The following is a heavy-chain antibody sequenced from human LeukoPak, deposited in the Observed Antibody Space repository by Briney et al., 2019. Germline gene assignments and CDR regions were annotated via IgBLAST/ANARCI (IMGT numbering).Heavy chain of an antibody. CDR1: GFTFSSYA. Sequence: GGSLRLSCAASGFTFSSYAMSWVRQAPGKGLEWVSAISGSGGSTYYADSVKGRFTISIDNSKNTLYLQMNSLRAEDTAVYYCASVYYYDSSGYSSSDYWGQGTLVTVSS. V-gene: IGHV3-23*01. CDR3: ASVYYYDSSGYSSSDY. J-gene: IGHJ4*02. CDR2: ISGSGGST. D-gene: IGHD3-22*01.